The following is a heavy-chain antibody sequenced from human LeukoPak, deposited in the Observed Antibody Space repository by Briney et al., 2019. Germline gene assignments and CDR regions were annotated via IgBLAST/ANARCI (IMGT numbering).Heavy chain of an antibody. Sequence: SETLSLTCSVSGVSISGHYWGWIRQPPGMRLEWIGYIFSSGTTNYNPSLNSRLTISVDTSRNQFSLKLSSVTAADTAVYYCAIDTAMVTGSYYYMDVWGKGTTVSVSS. CDR2: IFSSGTT. CDR3: AIDTAMVTGSYYYMDV. J-gene: IGHJ6*03. D-gene: IGHD5-18*01. V-gene: IGHV4-59*11. CDR1: GVSISGHY.